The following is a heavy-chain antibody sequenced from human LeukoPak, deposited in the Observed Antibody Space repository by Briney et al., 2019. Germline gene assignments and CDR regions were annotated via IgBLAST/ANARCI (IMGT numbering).Heavy chain of an antibody. D-gene: IGHD3-10*01. CDR3: ARDTGGEENWFDP. CDR1: GGSISSSGYY. J-gene: IGHJ5*02. CDR2: IYYSGST. V-gene: IGHV4-39*07. Sequence: SETLSLTCTVSGGSISSSGYYWGWIRQPPGKGLEWIGSIYYSGSTYYNPSLKSRVTISVDTSKNQFSLKLSSVTAADTAVYYCARDTGGEENWFDPWGQGTLVTVSS.